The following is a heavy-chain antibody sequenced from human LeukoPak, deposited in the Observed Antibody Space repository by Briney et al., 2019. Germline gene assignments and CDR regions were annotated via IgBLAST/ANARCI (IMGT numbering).Heavy chain of an antibody. CDR2: ISSRSSSM. CDR1: GFTFSTYD. D-gene: IGHD3-3*01. CDR3: ARDYIAYDPLDY. Sequence: PGGSLRLSCAASGFTFSTYDMNWVRQAPGKGLEWVSSISSRSSSMYYADSVKGRFTTSRDNAKNSLYLQMNSLRAEDTAVYWCARDYIAYDPLDYWGQGTLVTVSS. J-gene: IGHJ4*02. V-gene: IGHV3-21*01.